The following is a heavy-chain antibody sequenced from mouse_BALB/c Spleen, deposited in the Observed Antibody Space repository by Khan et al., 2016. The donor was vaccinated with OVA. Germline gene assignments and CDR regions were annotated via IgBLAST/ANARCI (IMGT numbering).Heavy chain of an antibody. D-gene: IGHD6-1*01. V-gene: IGHV5-6-5*01. CDR3: TECLFLYYVDY. CDR2: ISSGGFT. Sequence: EVELVESGGGLVKPGGSLKLSCAASGFTFSSYAMSWVRQTPETRLEWVASISSGGFTYYPDSVKGRFTISRDNAREMLYLQIGHLRSEDTAIYYSTECLFLYYVDYWGQGTTLTVSS. CDR1: GFTFSSYA. J-gene: IGHJ2*01.